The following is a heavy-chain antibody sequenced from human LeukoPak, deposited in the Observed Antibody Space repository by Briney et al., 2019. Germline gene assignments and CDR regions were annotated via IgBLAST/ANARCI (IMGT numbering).Heavy chain of an antibody. J-gene: IGHJ4*02. Sequence: ASVNVSFKASGYTFTDYYMHWVRQAPGQGLEWMGWINPNGGSTIYAQKFQGRVTMTRDTSTSTVYMDLTSLRSEDTAVYYCARGGMVRDRRHFQFDHWGQGTLVTVSS. CDR3: ARGGMVRDRRHFQFDH. D-gene: IGHD3-10*01. V-gene: IGHV1-46*01. CDR2: INPNGGST. CDR1: GYTFTDYY.